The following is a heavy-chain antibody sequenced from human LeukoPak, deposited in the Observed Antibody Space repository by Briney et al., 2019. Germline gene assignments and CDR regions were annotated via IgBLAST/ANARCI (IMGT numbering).Heavy chain of an antibody. J-gene: IGHJ4*02. CDR3: VRAVSGHFDY. V-gene: IGHV5-51*01. D-gene: IGHD6-19*01. CDR1: GYTFSSFW. CDR2: SYPGDSKT. Sequence: GDSLKISCKGSGYTFSSFWIGWVRQLPGKGLEWMGMSYPGDSKTMYSPSFQGQVTISADKSINTAYLQWRSLRASDTAIYYCVRAVSGHFDYWGQGTLLTVSS.